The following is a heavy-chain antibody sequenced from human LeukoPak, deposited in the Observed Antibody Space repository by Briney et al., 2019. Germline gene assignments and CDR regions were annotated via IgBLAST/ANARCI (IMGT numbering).Heavy chain of an antibody. V-gene: IGHV4-61*01. CDR3: ARGFGIYFYGMDV. CDR2: IYYSGGT. J-gene: IGHJ6*02. D-gene: IGHD3-16*01. Sequence: SDTLSLTCTVSGVSVSSSSYYWSWVRQPPGKGLEWIGYIYYSGGTNYSPSLKSPVTISVDTSKNQFSLKLSSVTAADTAVYYCARGFGIYFYGMDVWGQGTTVTVSS. CDR1: GVSVSSSSYY.